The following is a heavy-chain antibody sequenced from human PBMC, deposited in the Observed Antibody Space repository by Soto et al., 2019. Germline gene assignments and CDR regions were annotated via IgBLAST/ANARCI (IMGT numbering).Heavy chain of an antibody. CDR1: GFIFGNYW. D-gene: IGHD1-26*01. Sequence: PXGSLRLSCAASGFIFGNYWMHWARHAPGKGLMWVSRINIDGSTTSYADSVQGRLTISRDNAKNTLYLQMNNLKAEDTAVYYCARDGGSYSGFDNWGQGALVTVSS. V-gene: IGHV3-74*01. CDR2: INIDGSTT. J-gene: IGHJ4*02. CDR3: ARDGGSYSGFDN.